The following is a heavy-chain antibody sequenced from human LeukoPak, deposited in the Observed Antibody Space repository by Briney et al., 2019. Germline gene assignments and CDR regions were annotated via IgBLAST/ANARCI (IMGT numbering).Heavy chain of an antibody. CDR2: IYYSGST. D-gene: IGHD1-14*01. V-gene: IGHV4-59*01. Sequence: SETLSLTCTVSGGSISSSWWSWIRQPPGKGLEWIGCIYYSGSTNYNPSLKTRVTISVDTYKNQFSLKLSSVTAADTDVYYRATGGMDVWGQGTTVTVSS. CDR3: ATGGMDV. J-gene: IGHJ6*02. CDR1: GGSISSSW.